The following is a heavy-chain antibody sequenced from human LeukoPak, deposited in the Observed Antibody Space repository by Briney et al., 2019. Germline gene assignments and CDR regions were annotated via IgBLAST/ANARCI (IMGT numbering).Heavy chain of an antibody. CDR1: GDTFSSYA. J-gene: IGHJ4*02. CDR3: ARSYGYNYYFDY. D-gene: IGHD5-24*01. Sequence: SVKVSCKASGDTFSSYAISWVRQAPGQGLEWMGGIIPIFGTANYAQKFQGRVTITADESTSTAYMELSSLRSEDTAVYYCARSYGYNYYFDYWGQGTLVTVSS. CDR2: IIPIFGTA. V-gene: IGHV1-69*13.